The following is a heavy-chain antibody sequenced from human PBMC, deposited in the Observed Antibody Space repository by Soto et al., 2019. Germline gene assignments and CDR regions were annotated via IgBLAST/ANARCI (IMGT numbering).Heavy chain of an antibody. J-gene: IGHJ3*01. D-gene: IGHD6-19*01. CDR1: GFTFSSYA. CDR3: AKDRQQWLVPDAFDV. V-gene: IGHV3-23*01. Sequence: PGGSLRLSCAASGFTFSSYAMSWVRQAPGKGLEWVSAISGSGGSTYYADSVKGRFTISRDNSKNTLYLQMNSLRAEDTAVYYCAKDRQQWLVPDAFDVWGQGTMVTVSS. CDR2: ISGSGGST.